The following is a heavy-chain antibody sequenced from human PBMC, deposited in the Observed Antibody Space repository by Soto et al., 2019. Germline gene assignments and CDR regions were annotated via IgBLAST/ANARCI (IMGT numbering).Heavy chain of an antibody. D-gene: IGHD3-22*01. CDR3: ASDYYDSSGDDTSSADY. Sequence: QVQLVESGGGVVQPGRSLRLSCAASGFTFSSYGMHWVRQAPGKGLEWVAVISYDGSNKYYADSVKGRFTISRDNSKNKXYLQMNSLRAEDTAVYYCASDYYDSSGDDTSSADYWGQGTLVTVSS. J-gene: IGHJ4*02. CDR1: GFTFSSYG. V-gene: IGHV3-30*03. CDR2: ISYDGSNK.